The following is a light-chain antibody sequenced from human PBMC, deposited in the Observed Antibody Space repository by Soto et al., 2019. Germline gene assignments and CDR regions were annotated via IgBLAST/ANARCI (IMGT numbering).Light chain of an antibody. CDR1: QSVSSY. V-gene: IGKV3-20*01. J-gene: IGKJ5*01. CDR3: QHYDSLPIT. Sequence: EIVLTQSPATLSLSPGERDTLSCRASQSVSSYLAWYQQKPGQPPRLLIYGASSRATGIPDRFSGSGSGTDFTLTISRLEPEDFAVFYCQHYDSLPITFGQGTRLEIK. CDR2: GAS.